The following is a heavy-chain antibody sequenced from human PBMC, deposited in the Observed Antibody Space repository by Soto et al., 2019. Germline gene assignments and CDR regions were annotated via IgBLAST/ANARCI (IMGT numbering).Heavy chain of an antibody. V-gene: IGHV4-4*02. CDR1: GGSISSSNW. Sequence: QVQLQESGPGLVKPSGTLSLTCAVSGGSISSSNWWSWVRQPPGKGLEWIGEIYHSGSTNYNPSLKSRVTISGSKAKNQFSLKLSSVTAADTAVYYCARVSLHYGSGSYYVKYYFDYWGQGTLVTVSS. CDR3: ARVSLHYGSGSYYVKYYFDY. D-gene: IGHD3-10*01. CDR2: IYHSGST. J-gene: IGHJ4*02.